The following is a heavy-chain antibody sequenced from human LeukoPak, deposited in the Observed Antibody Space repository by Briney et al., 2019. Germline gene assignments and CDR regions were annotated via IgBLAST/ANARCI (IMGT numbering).Heavy chain of an antibody. Sequence: SETLSLTCTVSGGSISSNNYYWGWIRQPPGKGLEWIGSIYYSGNTFHNPSLKSRVIISIDTSKNQFSLELSSVTAADTAVYYCVGHPAGRAVAGSHWGQGTLVTVSS. V-gene: IGHV4-39*01. CDR1: GGSISSNNYY. J-gene: IGHJ4*02. CDR2: IYYSGNT. CDR3: VGHPAGRAVAGSH. D-gene: IGHD6-19*01.